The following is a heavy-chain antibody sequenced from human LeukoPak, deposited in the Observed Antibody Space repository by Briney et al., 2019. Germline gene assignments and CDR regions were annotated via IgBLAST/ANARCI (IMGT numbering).Heavy chain of an antibody. V-gene: IGHV1-24*01. CDR2: FDPEDGET. J-gene: IGHJ3*01. Sequence: ASVKVSCKVSGYTLTELSMHWVRQAPGKGLEWMGGFDPEDGETIYAQKFQGRVTMTRDTSISAVYMDLSRLRSDDTAVYYCARTDGFDVWGQGTMVTVSS. CDR1: GYTLTELS. CDR3: ARTDGFDV.